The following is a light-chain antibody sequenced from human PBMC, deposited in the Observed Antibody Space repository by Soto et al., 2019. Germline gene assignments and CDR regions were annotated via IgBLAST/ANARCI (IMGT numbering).Light chain of an antibody. CDR1: SSDVGSYNL. V-gene: IGLV2-23*01. Sequence: QSALTQPASVSGSPGQSITISCTGTSSDVGSYNLVCWYQQHPGKAPKLMIYEGSKRPSGVSNRFSGSKSGNTASLTISGLQADDEADYCCCSTGGTSPNAVFGGGTQLTVL. CDR2: EGS. J-gene: IGLJ7*01. CDR3: CSTGGTSPNAV.